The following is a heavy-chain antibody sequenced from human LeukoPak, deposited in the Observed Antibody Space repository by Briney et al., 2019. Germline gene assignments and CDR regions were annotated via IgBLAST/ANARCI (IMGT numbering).Heavy chain of an antibody. CDR1: GFTFSSYS. D-gene: IGHD6-19*01. CDR3: ARNPRSSGWWDFDY. CDR2: ISSSSSYI. Sequence: GGSLRLSCAASGFTFSSYSMNWVRQAPGKGLEWVSSISSSSSYIYYADSVKGRFTISRDNAKNPLYLQMNSLRAEDTAVYYCARNPRSSGWWDFDYWGQGTLVTVSS. V-gene: IGHV3-21*01. J-gene: IGHJ4*02.